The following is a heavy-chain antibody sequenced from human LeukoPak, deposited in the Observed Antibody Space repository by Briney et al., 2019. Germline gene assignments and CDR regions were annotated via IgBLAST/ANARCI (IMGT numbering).Heavy chain of an antibody. CDR1: GGSISSYY. Sequence: PSETLSLTCTVSGGSISSYYWSWIRQPPGKGLEWIGYIYYSGSTNYNPSLKSRVTISVDTYKNQFSLKLSSVTAADTAVYYCAREVRYYDILTGYYYYYGMDVWGQGTTVTVSS. V-gene: IGHV4-59*01. D-gene: IGHD3-9*01. J-gene: IGHJ6*02. CDR2: IYYSGST. CDR3: AREVRYYDILTGYYYYYGMDV.